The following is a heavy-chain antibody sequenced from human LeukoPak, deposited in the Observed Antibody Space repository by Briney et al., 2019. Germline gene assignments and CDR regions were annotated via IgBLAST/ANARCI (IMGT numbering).Heavy chain of an antibody. Sequence: KPSETLSLTCTVSGGSISSYYWSWIRQPPGKGLEWIGYIYYSGSTNYNPSLKSRVTISVDTSKNQFSLKLSSVTAADTAVYYCASSDFWSGYSHYYYYGMDVWGQGTTVTVSS. V-gene: IGHV4-59*12. CDR2: IYYSGST. J-gene: IGHJ6*02. CDR3: ASSDFWSGYSHYYYYGMDV. CDR1: GGSISSYY. D-gene: IGHD3-3*01.